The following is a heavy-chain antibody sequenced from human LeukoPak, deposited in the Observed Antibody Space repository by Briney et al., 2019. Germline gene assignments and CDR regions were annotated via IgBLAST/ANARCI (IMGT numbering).Heavy chain of an antibody. Sequence: SETLSLTCSVSGGSISSASYYWSWIRQPAGKGLEWIGRVYNSGSTNYNPSLKSRVTISLDTSKNQFSLKLSSVTAADTAVYYCARDDPPWVYWGQGTLVTVSS. CDR1: GGSISSASYY. CDR2: VYNSGST. CDR3: ARDDPPWVY. V-gene: IGHV4-61*10. J-gene: IGHJ4*02. D-gene: IGHD3-16*01.